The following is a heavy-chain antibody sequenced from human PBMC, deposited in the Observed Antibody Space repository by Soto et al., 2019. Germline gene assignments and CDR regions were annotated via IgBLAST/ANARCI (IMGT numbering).Heavy chain of an antibody. V-gene: IGHV4-59*08. D-gene: IGHD3-10*01. J-gene: IGHJ4*02. CDR2: IYYSGST. CDR1: GGSISSYY. CDR3: ARSMVRGVMFFFDY. Sequence: SETLSLTCTVSGGSISSYYWSWIRQPPGKGLEWIGYIYYSGSTNYNPSLKSRVTISVDTSKNQFSLKLSSVTAADTAVYYCARSMVRGVMFFFDYSGQGTLVTVSS.